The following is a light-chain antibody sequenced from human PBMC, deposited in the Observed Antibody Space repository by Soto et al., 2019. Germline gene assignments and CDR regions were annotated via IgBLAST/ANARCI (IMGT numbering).Light chain of an antibody. CDR1: QSISSW. V-gene: IGKV1-12*01. CDR3: QQANSFPIT. CDR2: AAS. J-gene: IGKJ5*01. Sequence: DVQMTQSPSTLSASVGDRFTITCRASQSISSWLAWYQKKPWKAPKLLIYAASSLQSGVPSRFSGSGSGTDFTLTISSLQPEDCAIYFCQQANSFPITFGQGTRPAIK.